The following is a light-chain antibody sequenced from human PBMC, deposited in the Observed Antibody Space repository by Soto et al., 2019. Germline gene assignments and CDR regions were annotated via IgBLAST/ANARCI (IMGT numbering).Light chain of an antibody. CDR1: SSNIGTNR. J-gene: IGLJ1*01. Sequence: QSVLTQPPSVSAAAGQKVTISCSGSSSNIGTNRVSWYQQLPGTAPKLLIYDNNKRPSGTPDRFSGSKSGTSATLGITGLVTGDGADYYCGTWDNSLSAYVFGTGTKVTVL. V-gene: IGLV1-51*01. CDR2: DNN. CDR3: GTWDNSLSAYV.